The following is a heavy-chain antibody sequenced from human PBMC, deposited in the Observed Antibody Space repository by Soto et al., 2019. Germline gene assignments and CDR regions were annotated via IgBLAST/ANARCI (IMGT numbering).Heavy chain of an antibody. CDR1: GFTFSSYS. V-gene: IGHV3-48*01. J-gene: IGHJ4*02. Sequence: EVQLVESGGGLVQPGGSLRLSCAASGFTFSSYSINWVRQAPGKGLEWVSYISGSSSTIYYADSVKGRFTISRDNAKNSLYLQMNSLRAEDTAVYYCARDRFGEFLFDYWGQGTLVTVSS. D-gene: IGHD3-10*01. CDR2: ISGSSSTI. CDR3: ARDRFGEFLFDY.